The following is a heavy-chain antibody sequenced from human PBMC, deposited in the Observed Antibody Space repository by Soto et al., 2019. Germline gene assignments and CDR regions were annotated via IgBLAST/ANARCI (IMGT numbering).Heavy chain of an antibody. J-gene: IGHJ1*01. V-gene: IGHV3-23*01. CDR3: AKGVPGIAVAGTGYFQH. CDR1: GFTFSSYA. Sequence: GGSLRLSCAASGFTFSSYAMSWVRQAPGKGLEWVSGTSGSGDSTYYADSVKGRFTISRDNSKNTLYLQMNSLRAEDTAVYYCAKGVPGIAVAGTGYFQHWGQGT. CDR2: TSGSGDST. D-gene: IGHD6-19*01.